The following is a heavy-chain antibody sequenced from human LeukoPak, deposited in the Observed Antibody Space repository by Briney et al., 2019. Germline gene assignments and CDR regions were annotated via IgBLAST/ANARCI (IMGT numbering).Heavy chain of an antibody. CDR2: ISYDGSNK. Sequence: GGSLRLSCAASGFTFSSYAMHWVRQAPGKGLEWVAVISYDGSNKYYADSVKGRFTISRDNSKNTLYLQMNRLRAEDTAVYYCARPSIAAAGPGLDYWGQGTLVTVSS. J-gene: IGHJ4*02. CDR1: GFTFSSYA. V-gene: IGHV3-30-3*01. D-gene: IGHD6-13*01. CDR3: ARPSIAAAGPGLDY.